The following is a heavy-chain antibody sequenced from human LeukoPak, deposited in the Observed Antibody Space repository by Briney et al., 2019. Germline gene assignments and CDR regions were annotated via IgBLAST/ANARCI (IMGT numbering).Heavy chain of an antibody. Sequence: SETLSLTCTVSGGSISSHYWSWIRQPPGKGLEWIGYIYYSGSTNYSPSLKSRVTISVDTSKNQFSLKLSSVTAADTAVYYCARETRGYWFDYWGQGTLVTVSS. V-gene: IGHV4-59*11. CDR2: IYYSGST. CDR3: ARETRGYWFDY. J-gene: IGHJ4*02. CDR1: GGSISSHY. D-gene: IGHD3-22*01.